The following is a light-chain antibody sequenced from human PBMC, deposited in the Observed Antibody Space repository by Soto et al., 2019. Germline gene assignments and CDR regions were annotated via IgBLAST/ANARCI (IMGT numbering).Light chain of an antibody. CDR3: SSYTSSSTRV. V-gene: IGLV2-14*01. CDR2: EVS. CDR1: SSDVGGYNY. J-gene: IGLJ3*02. Sequence: QSALTQPASVSGSPGQSITISCTGTSSDVGGYNYVSWYQQHPGKAPKLMIYEVSNRPSGVSNRFSGSESGTTASLTISGLQAEDEADYYCSSYTSSSTRVFGGGTKLTVL.